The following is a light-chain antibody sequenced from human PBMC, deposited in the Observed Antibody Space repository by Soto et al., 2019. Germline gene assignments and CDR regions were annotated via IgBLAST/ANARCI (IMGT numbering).Light chain of an antibody. Sequence: EIVLTLSPGYQSLSQGETVTLSCRASQSISSNYVAWFQHKPGQAPRLLIYGASSRAPGIPERFSGSGSGTDFSLTINRLEPEDSAVFYCQQYGYPQLTFGGGTKV. CDR1: QSISSNY. J-gene: IGKJ4*01. CDR3: QQYGYPQLT. V-gene: IGKV3-20*01. CDR2: GAS.